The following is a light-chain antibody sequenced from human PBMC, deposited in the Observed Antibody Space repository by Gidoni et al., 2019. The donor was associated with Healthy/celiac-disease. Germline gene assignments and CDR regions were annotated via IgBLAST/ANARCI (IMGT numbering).Light chain of an antibody. V-gene: IGKV1-27*01. CDR1: QGISNY. Sequence: DIQMTQSPSSLSASVGDRVPLTRRASQGISNYLAWYQQKPGKVPKLLIYAASTLQSGVPSRFSGSGSGTDFTLTISSLQPEDVATYYCQKYNSAPPTFGQGTKVEIK. J-gene: IGKJ1*01. CDR3: QKYNSAPPT. CDR2: AAS.